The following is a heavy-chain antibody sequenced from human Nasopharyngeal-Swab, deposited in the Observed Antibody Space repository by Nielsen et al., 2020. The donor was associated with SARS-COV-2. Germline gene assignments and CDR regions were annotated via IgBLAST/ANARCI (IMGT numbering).Heavy chain of an antibody. CDR3: AKLEVVQIVVVITTWGYFDY. D-gene: IGHD3-22*01. J-gene: IGHJ4*02. Sequence: GESLKISCAASGFTFSGYAMSWVRQAPGKGLEWVSAISGSGGSTYYADSVKGRFTISRDNSKNTLYLQMNSLRAEDTAVYYCAKLEVVQIVVVITTWGYFDYWGQGTLVTVSS. V-gene: IGHV3-23*01. CDR1: GFTFSGYA. CDR2: ISGSGGST.